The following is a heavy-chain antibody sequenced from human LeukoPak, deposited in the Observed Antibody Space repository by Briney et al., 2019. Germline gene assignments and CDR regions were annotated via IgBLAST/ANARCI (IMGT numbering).Heavy chain of an antibody. CDR2: INHSGST. Sequence: SETLSLTCAVYGGSFSGYYWSWIRQPPGKGLEWIGEINHSGSTNYNPSLKSRVTISADTSKNQFSLKLSSVTAADTAVYYCARLAIKYSSSWYVYGDNWFDPWGQGTLVTVSS. V-gene: IGHV4-34*01. J-gene: IGHJ5*02. CDR3: ARLAIKYSSSWYVYGDNWFDP. D-gene: IGHD6-13*01. CDR1: GGSFSGYY.